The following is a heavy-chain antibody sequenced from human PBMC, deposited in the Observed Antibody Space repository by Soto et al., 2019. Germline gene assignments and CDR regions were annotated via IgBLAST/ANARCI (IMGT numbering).Heavy chain of an antibody. J-gene: IGHJ4*02. CDR3: ARDQGGYYDGSGYIPLWLLGYFDY. Sequence: GASVKVSCKASGYTFTSYYMDWVRQAPGQGLDWMGVINPSDGSTSYAQKFQGRVTMTRDTSTSTVYMELSSLRSEDTAVYYCARDQGGYYDGSGYIPLWLLGYFDYWGQGTLVTVSS. CDR2: INPSDGST. CDR1: GYTFTSYY. D-gene: IGHD3-22*01. V-gene: IGHV1-46*01.